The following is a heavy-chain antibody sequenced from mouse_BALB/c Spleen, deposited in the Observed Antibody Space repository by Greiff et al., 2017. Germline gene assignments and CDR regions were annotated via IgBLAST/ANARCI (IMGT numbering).Heavy chain of an antibody. V-gene: IGHV7-1*02. Sequence: EVNVVESGGGLVQPGGSLRLSCATSGFTFSDFYMEWVRQPPGKRLEWIAASRNKANDYTTEYSASVKGRFIVSRDTSQSILYLQMNALRAEDTAIYYCARMIRVAMDYWGQGTSVTVSS. CDR1: GFTFSDFY. CDR2: SRNKANDYTT. CDR3: ARMIRVAMDY. D-gene: IGHD2-4*01. J-gene: IGHJ4*01.